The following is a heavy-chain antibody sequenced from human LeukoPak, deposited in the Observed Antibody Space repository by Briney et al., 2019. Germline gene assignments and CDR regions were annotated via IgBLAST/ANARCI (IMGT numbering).Heavy chain of an antibody. J-gene: IGHJ6*02. CDR3: ARLEDCTNGVCPLDGMDV. D-gene: IGHD2-8*01. Sequence: KPSETLSLTCAVYGGSFSGYYWSWIRQPPGEGLEWIGEINHSGSTNYNPSLKSRVTISVDTSKNQFSLKLSSVTAADTAVYYCARLEDCTNGVCPLDGMDVWGQGTTVTVSS. CDR1: GGSFSGYY. CDR2: INHSGST. V-gene: IGHV4-34*01.